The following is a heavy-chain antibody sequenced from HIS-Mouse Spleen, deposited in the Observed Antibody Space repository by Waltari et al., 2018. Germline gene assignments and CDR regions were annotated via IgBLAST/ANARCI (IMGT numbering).Heavy chain of an antibody. D-gene: IGHD1-26*01. Sequence: QVQLQQWGAGLLKPSETLSLTCAVYGGSFSGYYWSWIRQPPGKGLEWIGEINHSGSTNYHPSLKSRVTISVDTSKNQFSLKLSSVTAADTAVYYCARGGIVGATHYFDYWGQGTLVTVSS. J-gene: IGHJ4*02. V-gene: IGHV4-34*01. CDR3: ARGGIVGATHYFDY. CDR2: INHSGST. CDR1: GGSFSGYY.